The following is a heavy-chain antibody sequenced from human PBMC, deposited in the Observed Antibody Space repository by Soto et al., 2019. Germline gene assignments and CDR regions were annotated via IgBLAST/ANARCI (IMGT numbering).Heavy chain of an antibody. CDR1: GFTFSSYW. D-gene: IGHD3-9*01. V-gene: IGHV3-7*03. Sequence: GGSLRLSCAASGFTFSSYWMSWVRQAPGKGLEWVANIKQDGSEKYYVDSVKGRVTISRDNAKNSLYLQMNGMRAEDTAVYYCARDEVEHGYYDILTGYYSYWGQGTLVTVSS. CDR2: IKQDGSEK. CDR3: ARDEVEHGYYDILTGYYSY. J-gene: IGHJ4*02.